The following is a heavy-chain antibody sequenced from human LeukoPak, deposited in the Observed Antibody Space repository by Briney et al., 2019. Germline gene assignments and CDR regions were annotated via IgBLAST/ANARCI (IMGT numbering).Heavy chain of an antibody. Sequence: GGSLRLSCAASGFTFSSYAMSWVRRAPGKGLEWVSAISGSGGSTYYADSVKGRFTISRDNSKNTLYLQMNSLRAEDTAVYYCAKEQYSSGWPYYYYYGMDVWGQGTTVTVSS. CDR1: GFTFSSYA. V-gene: IGHV3-23*01. CDR2: ISGSGGST. CDR3: AKEQYSSGWPYYYYYGMDV. D-gene: IGHD6-19*01. J-gene: IGHJ6*02.